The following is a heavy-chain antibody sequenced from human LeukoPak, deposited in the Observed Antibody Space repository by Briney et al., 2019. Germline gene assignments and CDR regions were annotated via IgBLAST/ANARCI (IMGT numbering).Heavy chain of an antibody. V-gene: IGHV3-21*01. J-gene: IGHJ4*02. D-gene: IGHD2-15*01. Sequence: SGGSLRLSCAASGFAVSSNHMNWVRQAPGKGLEWVSSISSTSSYIYYADSVKGRFTISRDNAKNSLYLQMNSLRAEDTAVYYCARDLYCSGGSCYSLDYWGQGTLVTVSS. CDR3: ARDLYCSGGSCYSLDY. CDR2: ISSTSSYI. CDR1: GFAVSSNH.